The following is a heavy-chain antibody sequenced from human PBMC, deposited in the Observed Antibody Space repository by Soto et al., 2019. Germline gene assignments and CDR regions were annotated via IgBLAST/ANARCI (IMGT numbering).Heavy chain of an antibody. CDR3: ARLTGGTYLSFYYYIGV. V-gene: IGHV4-59*01. D-gene: IGHD2-8*02. J-gene: IGHJ6*03. Sequence: QVQLQESGPGLVKPSETLSLTCTVSGGSISGYYWSWIRQAPGKGLEWIGYIYYSGTTNYDPPLKSRVTMSVDTSKNQFSLKLSSVTTADTAVYYCARLTGGTYLSFYYYIGVWGKGTTVTVSS. CDR2: IYYSGTT. CDR1: GGSISGYY.